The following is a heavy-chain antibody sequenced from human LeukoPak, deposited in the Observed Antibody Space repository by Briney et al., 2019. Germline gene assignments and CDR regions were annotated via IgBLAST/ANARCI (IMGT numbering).Heavy chain of an antibody. CDR3: ARDGPLGYCSSTSCSDYYYGMDV. CDR1: GFTFSSSA. J-gene: IGHJ6*02. V-gene: IGHV1-58*01. Sequence: GASVKVSCKASGFTFSSSAVQWVRQARGQRLELIGWIVVASGSTNYAQKFQDRVTITRDMSTGTAYMELSGLRSDDTAVYYCARDGPLGYCSSTSCSDYYYGMDVWGQGTTVTVSS. CDR2: IVVASGST. D-gene: IGHD2-2*01.